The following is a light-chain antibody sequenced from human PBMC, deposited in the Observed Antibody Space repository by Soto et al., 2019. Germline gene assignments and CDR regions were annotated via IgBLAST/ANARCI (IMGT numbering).Light chain of an antibody. CDR1: TSNIGTNG. Sequence: QSVLTQPPSASGTPGQRVTISCSGGTSNIGTNGVNWYRQGPGRAPRLLIYNYDARPSGVPERFSGSKSGTSASLAISGLQAEDEADYYCSTWDGSLNSVVFGGGTKLTVL. CDR3: STWDGSLNSVV. CDR2: NYD. J-gene: IGLJ3*02. V-gene: IGLV1-44*01.